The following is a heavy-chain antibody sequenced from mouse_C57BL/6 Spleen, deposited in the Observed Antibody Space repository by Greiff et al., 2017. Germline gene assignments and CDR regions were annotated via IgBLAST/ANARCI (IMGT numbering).Heavy chain of an antibody. D-gene: IGHD2-1*01. V-gene: IGHV1-69*01. Sequence: VQVVESGAELVMPGASVKLSCKASGYTFTSYWMHWVKQRPGQGLEWIGEIDPSDSYTNYNQKFKGKSTLTVDKSSSTAYMQLSSLTSEDSAVYYCASGIWGNYYFDYWGQGTTLTVSS. CDR2: IDPSDSYT. J-gene: IGHJ2*01. CDR1: GYTFTSYW. CDR3: ASGIWGNYYFDY.